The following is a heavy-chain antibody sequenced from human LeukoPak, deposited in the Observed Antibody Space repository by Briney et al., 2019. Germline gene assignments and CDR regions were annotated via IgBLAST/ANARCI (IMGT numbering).Heavy chain of an antibody. Sequence: SETLSLTCTVSGDSISNFYWSWIRQPAGKGLEWIGRIYTSGSTNYNPSLKSRVTMSVDTSKNQFSLKLSSVTAADTAVYYCARAIGYSNYLSWFDPWGQGTLVTVSS. CDR3: ARAIGYSNYLSWFDP. J-gene: IGHJ5*02. V-gene: IGHV4-4*07. CDR2: IYTSGST. D-gene: IGHD4-11*01. CDR1: GDSISNFY.